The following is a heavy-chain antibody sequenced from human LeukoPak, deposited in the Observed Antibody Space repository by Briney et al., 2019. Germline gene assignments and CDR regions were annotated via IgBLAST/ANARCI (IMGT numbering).Heavy chain of an antibody. Sequence: SQTLSLTCTVSGGSISSGGYYWSWIRQHPGKGLEWIGYIYYSGSTYYNPSHKSRVTISVDTSKNQFSLKLSSVTAADTAVYYCASQARLGGYTYYYYGMDVWGQGTTVTVSS. D-gene: IGHD5-12*01. J-gene: IGHJ6*02. CDR3: ASQARLGGYTYYYYGMDV. V-gene: IGHV4-31*03. CDR2: IYYSGST. CDR1: GGSISSGGYY.